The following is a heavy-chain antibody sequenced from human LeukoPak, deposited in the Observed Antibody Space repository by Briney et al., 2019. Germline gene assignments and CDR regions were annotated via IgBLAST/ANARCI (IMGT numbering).Heavy chain of an antibody. CDR1: GGSISSYY. Sequence: SETLSLTCTVSGGSISSYYWSWIRQPAGKGLEWIGRIYTSGSTNYNPSLKSRVTISVDTSKNQFPLRLSSVTAADTAVYYCARAGGFSGYSSVWGQGTLVIVSS. J-gene: IGHJ4*02. D-gene: IGHD6-19*01. V-gene: IGHV4-4*07. CDR2: IYTSGST. CDR3: ARAGGFSGYSSV.